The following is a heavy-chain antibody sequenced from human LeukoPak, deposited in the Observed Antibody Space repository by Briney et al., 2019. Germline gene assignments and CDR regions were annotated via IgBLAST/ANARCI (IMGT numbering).Heavy chain of an antibody. CDR3: ARGGRDDYNPFDY. D-gene: IGHD5-24*01. CDR2: IYYSGSI. CDR1: GGSISSYY. V-gene: IGHV4-59*01. Sequence: PSETLSLTCTVSGGSISSYYWSWIRQPPGKGLEWIGYIYYSGSIDYNTSLKSRVTISVDTSKNQFSLNLSSVTAADTAVYYCARGGRDDYNPFDYWGQGTLVTVSS. J-gene: IGHJ4*02.